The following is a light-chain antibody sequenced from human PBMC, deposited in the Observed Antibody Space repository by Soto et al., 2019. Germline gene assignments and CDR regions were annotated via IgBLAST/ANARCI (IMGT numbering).Light chain of an antibody. Sequence: DIQMTQSPSSLSASVGDRVTITCRASQSISTYVFWYQQEPGKAPHLLIYAASSLQSGVPSRFSGSGSGTDFTLTISSLQPEDFATYYCQQSRSLPYTFGLGTKLEIK. CDR2: AAS. J-gene: IGKJ2*01. CDR3: QQSRSLPYT. V-gene: IGKV1-39*01. CDR1: QSISTY.